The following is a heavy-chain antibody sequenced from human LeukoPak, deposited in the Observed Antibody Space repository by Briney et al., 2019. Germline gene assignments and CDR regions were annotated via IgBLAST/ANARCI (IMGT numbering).Heavy chain of an antibody. CDR3: ARDRGRYYDSRGFYWGYYFDS. V-gene: IGHV3-23*01. D-gene: IGHD3-22*01. CDR1: GFTFSTYA. Sequence: AGGTLRLSCAASGFTFSTYAWSWVRQAPGKGLEWFSTINGSGDSTYYASSVKGRFTISRDNSKETLYLQMSSVRVDDTAVYYCARDRGRYYDSRGFYWGYYFDSWGQGILVTVST. CDR2: INGSGDST. J-gene: IGHJ4*02.